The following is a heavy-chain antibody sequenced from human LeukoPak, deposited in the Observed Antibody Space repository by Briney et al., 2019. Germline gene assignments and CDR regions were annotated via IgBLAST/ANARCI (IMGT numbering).Heavy chain of an antibody. D-gene: IGHD1-26*01. Sequence: GGSLRLSCAASGFTFSSYVMSWVRQAPGKGLEWVSVITGTGTSTYYADSVKGRFTISRDNAKKSLYLQMNSLRVEDTGVYYCASWGEGALDNWGQGTLVTVSS. CDR2: ITGTGTST. V-gene: IGHV3-23*01. J-gene: IGHJ4*02. CDR1: GFTFSSYV. CDR3: ASWGEGALDN.